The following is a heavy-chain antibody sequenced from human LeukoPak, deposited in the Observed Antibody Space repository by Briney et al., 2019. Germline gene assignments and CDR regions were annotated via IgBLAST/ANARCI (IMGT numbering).Heavy chain of an antibody. CDR3: ARARITMVRGVKGSLYFDY. CDR2: IKQDGSEK. CDR1: GFTFSTYA. J-gene: IGHJ4*02. V-gene: IGHV3-7*04. Sequence: GGSLRLSCATSGFTFSTYAMSWVRQAPGKGREWVANIKQDGSEKYYVDSVKGRFTISRDNAKNSLYLQMNSLRAEDTAVYYCARARITMVRGVKGSLYFDYWGQGTLVTVSS. D-gene: IGHD3-10*01.